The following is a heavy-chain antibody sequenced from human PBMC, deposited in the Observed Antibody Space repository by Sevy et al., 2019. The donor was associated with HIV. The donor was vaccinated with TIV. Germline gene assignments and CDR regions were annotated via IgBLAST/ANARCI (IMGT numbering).Heavy chain of an antibody. V-gene: IGHV3-48*04. CDR1: GLTFSRHS. CDR2: ISSSGSPI. D-gene: IGHD3-22*01. J-gene: IGHJ6*02. Sequence: GGSLRLSCAASGLTFSRHSFNWVRQAPGKGLEWVSHISSSGSPIYYADSVKGRFTISRDNAKNSLYLQMNSLRAEDTAVYHCARDLPGDSRMDVWGQGTTVTVSS. CDR3: ARDLPGDSRMDV.